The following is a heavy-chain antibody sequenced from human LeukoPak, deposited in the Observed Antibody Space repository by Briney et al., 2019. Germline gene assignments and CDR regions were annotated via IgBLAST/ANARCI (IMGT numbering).Heavy chain of an antibody. CDR3: ARDFSGSYWIPEF. J-gene: IGHJ4*02. V-gene: IGHV3-53*01. Sequence: GGSLRLSCAASEFTFSSYSMNWVRQAPGKGPEWVSIIYTGGTKHYADSVRGRFTNSRDDSKNTLYLQMNSLRAEDTAVYYCARDFSGSYWIPEFWGQGTLVIVSS. CDR1: EFTFSSYS. CDR2: IYTGGTK. D-gene: IGHD1-26*01.